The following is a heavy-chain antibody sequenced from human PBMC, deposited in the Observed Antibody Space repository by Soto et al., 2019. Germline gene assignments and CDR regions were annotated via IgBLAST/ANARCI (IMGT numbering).Heavy chain of an antibody. D-gene: IGHD1-26*01. V-gene: IGHV3-11*06. Sequence: GGSLRLFCAASGFSLSYYYMSWIRQAPGQGLEWVSYISSSSSDTNYADSVRGRFTISRDNARNSLYLQMNGLRAEDTAVYYCVRDIERVGDTYYYDYWGRGTLVTVSS. CDR2: ISSSSSDT. J-gene: IGHJ4*02. CDR1: GFSLSYYY. CDR3: VRDIERVGDTYYYDY.